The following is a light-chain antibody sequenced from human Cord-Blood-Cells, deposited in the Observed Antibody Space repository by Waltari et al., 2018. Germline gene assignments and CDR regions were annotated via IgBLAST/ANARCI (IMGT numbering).Light chain of an antibody. V-gene: IGLV1-44*01. CDR3: AAWDDSLNGWV. Sequence: QSVLTQPPSASGTPGQRVTISCSGSSSNIGSNTVNSYQQLPGTAPKHLIYSKSRRPSGVPDRFSGSKAVTSASLASRGLQAEDEADYYCAAWDDSLNGWVFGGGTKLTVL. CDR2: SKS. CDR1: SSNIGSNT. J-gene: IGLJ3*02.